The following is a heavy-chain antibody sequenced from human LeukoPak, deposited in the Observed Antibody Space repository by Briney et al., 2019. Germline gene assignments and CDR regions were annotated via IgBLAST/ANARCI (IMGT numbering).Heavy chain of an antibody. CDR2: IWYDGSNK. Sequence: GGSLRLSCAASGFTFSSYGMHWVRQAPGKGLEWVAVIWYDGSNKYYADSVKGRFTISRDNSKNTLYLQMNSLRAEDTAVYYCARGWFGDLIGAFDIWGQGTMVTVSS. J-gene: IGHJ3*02. CDR3: ARGWFGDLIGAFDI. D-gene: IGHD3-10*01. CDR1: GFTFSSYG. V-gene: IGHV3-33*01.